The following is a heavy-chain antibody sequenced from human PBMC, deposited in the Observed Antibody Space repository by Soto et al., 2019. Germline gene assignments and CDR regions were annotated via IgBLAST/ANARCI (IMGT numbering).Heavy chain of an antibody. D-gene: IGHD1-26*01. V-gene: IGHV3-23*01. J-gene: IGHJ3*02. CDR2: INGGSSTT. Sequence: EVQLLESGGDLVQPGGSLRLSCAASGFTFSSYAVNWVRQAPGNGLEWVSAINGGSSTTYYADSVKVRFTISTDNSRNTLYLQMNSLRAEDTAIYYCARVIMGAMVHAFEIWGQGTMVAVSS. CDR3: ARVIMGAMVHAFEI. CDR1: GFTFSSYA.